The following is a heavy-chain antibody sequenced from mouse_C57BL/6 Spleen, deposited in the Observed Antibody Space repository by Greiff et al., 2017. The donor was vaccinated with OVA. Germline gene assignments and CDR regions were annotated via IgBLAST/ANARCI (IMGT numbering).Heavy chain of an antibody. CDR3: ARPNWEVNWYFDV. CDR2: INPNNGGT. J-gene: IGHJ1*03. CDR1: GYTFTDYN. D-gene: IGHD4-1*01. V-gene: IGHV1-22*01. Sequence: EVHLVESGPELVKPGASVKMSCKASGYTFTDYNMHWVKQSHGKSLEWIGYINPNNGGTSYNQKFKGKATLTVNKSSSTAYMELRSLTSEDSAVYYWARPNWEVNWYFDVWGTGTTVTVSS.